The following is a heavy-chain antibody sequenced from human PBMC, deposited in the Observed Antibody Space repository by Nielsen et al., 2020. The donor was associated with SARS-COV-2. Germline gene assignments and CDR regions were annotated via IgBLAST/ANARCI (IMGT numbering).Heavy chain of an antibody. J-gene: IGHJ6*02. V-gene: IGHV1-2*06. Sequence: ASVKVSCKASGYTFTDYYIHWVRQAPGQGLEWMGRINPYSGGTNYAQKFQGTVTMTRDASISTVYMELTSDDTAVYYCARAGLHVDTAMVTWLYYYGMDVWGQGTTVTVSS. D-gene: IGHD5-18*01. CDR1: GYTFTDYY. CDR2: INPYSGGT. CDR3: ARAGLHVDTAMVTWLYYYGMDV.